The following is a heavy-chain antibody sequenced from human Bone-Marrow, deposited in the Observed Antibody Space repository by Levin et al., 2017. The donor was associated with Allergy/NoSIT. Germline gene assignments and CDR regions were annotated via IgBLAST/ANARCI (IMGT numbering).Heavy chain of an antibody. Sequence: GESLKISCKASGYTLTAFYMHWVRQAPGQGLEWVAWINPNSGGTKYAQKFQDRVTMTRDKSISTAYLELSRLTSDDTAVYYCARETRSGTLDVWGQGTTVIVSS. V-gene: IGHV1-2*02. J-gene: IGHJ6*02. CDR2: INPNSGGT. D-gene: IGHD1-1*01. CDR3: ARETRSGTLDV. CDR1: GYTLTAFY.